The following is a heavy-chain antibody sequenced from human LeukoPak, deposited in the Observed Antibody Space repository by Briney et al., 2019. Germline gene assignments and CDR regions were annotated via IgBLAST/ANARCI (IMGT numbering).Heavy chain of an antibody. CDR2: ISGAGGTT. CDR1: GFTFSTFD. Sequence: GGSLRLSCAASGFTFSTFDMSWVPPAPGKGLQWVSTISGAGGTTLFADSVKGRFSISRDNSNNKVFLQMNSLRVEDTAVYYCAKASDFDSSGFPIDVFDFWGQGLLVSVAS. D-gene: IGHD3-22*01. V-gene: IGHV3-23*01. J-gene: IGHJ4*02. CDR3: AKASDFDSSGFPIDVFDF.